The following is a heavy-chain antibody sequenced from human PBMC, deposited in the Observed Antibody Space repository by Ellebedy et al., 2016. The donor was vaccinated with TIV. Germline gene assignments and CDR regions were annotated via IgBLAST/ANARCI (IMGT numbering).Heavy chain of an antibody. CDR3: ARGRSISMIRGGWFDP. CDR1: GESLSGYY. Sequence: SETLSLTCAVYGESLSGYYWSWIRQPPGKGLEWIGEINHSGSTNYNPSLKSRVTISVDTSKNQFSLNVSSVTAADTAVYYCARGRSISMIRGGWFDPWGQGTLVTVSS. V-gene: IGHV4-34*01. J-gene: IGHJ5*02. CDR2: INHSGST. D-gene: IGHD3-10*01.